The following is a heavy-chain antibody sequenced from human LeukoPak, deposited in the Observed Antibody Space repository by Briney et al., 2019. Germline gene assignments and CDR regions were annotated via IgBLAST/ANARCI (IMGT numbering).Heavy chain of an antibody. CDR1: GFTFSSYG. V-gene: IGHV3-48*04. J-gene: IGHJ4*02. D-gene: IGHD3-22*01. Sequence: PGGSLRLSCAASGFTFSSYGMHWVRQAPGKGLEWVSYISSIISTTYYADSVKGRFTISRDNAKNSLYLQMNSLRAEDTAVYYCARVGGRLVVVIWGQGTLVTVSS. CDR3: ARVGGRLVVVI. CDR2: ISSIISTT.